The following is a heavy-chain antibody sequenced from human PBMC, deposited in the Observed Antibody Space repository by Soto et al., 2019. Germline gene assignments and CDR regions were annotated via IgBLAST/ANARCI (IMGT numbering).Heavy chain of an antibody. V-gene: IGHV4-34*01. J-gene: IGHJ4*02. Sequence: QVQLQQWGAGLLKPSETLSLTCAVYGGSFSGYYWSWIRQPPGKGLEWIGEINHSGSTNYNPSLKSRVTISVDTSKNQFSLKLSSVTAADTAVYYWARGGGGVVVVVAATPFDYWGQGTLVTVSS. CDR3: ARGGGGVVVVVAATPFDY. D-gene: IGHD2-15*01. CDR2: INHSGST. CDR1: GGSFSGYY.